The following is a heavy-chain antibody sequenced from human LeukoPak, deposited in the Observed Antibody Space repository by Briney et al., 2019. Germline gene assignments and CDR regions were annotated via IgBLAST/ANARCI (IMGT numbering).Heavy chain of an antibody. CDR3: ARHGTPDGAFDI. D-gene: IGHD1-26*01. V-gene: IGHV4-34*01. CDR2: INHSGST. J-gene: IGHJ3*02. CDR1: GGSFSGYY. Sequence: SETLSLTCAVYGGSFSGYYWSWIRQPPGKGLEWIGEINHSGSTNYNPSLKSRVTISVDTSKNQFSLKLSSVTAADTAVYYCARHGTPDGAFDIWGQGTMVTVSS.